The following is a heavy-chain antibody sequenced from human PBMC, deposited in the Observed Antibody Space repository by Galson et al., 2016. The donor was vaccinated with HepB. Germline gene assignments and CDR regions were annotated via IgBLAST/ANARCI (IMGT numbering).Heavy chain of an antibody. CDR1: GFTFSNYA. V-gene: IGHV3-7*01. J-gene: IGHJ6*04. D-gene: IGHD3-10*01. CDR2: IKEDGSRK. Sequence: SLRLSCAASGFTFSNYAMTWVRQAPGKGLEWVAHIKEDGSRKDYVDSVKGRFSISRDNAEKTLYLQLNSLRVEDTAVYYCTRDGWGPGSQIPLRDVWGKGTTVTVSS. CDR3: TRDGWGPGSQIPLRDV.